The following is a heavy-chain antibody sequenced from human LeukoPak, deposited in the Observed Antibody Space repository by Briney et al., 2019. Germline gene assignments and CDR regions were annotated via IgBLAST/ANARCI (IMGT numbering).Heavy chain of an antibody. CDR1: GFTFSDYY. V-gene: IGHV3-11*01. CDR3: ARERYDSIYPRYFDL. D-gene: IGHD3-22*01. CDR2: ISSSGSTV. J-gene: IGHJ2*01. Sequence: GGSLRLSCAASGFTFSDYYMSWIRQAPGKGLEWVSYISSSGSTVYYADSVKGRFTISRDNAKNSLYLQMNSLRAEDTAVYYCARERYDSIYPRYFDLWGRGTLVTVSS.